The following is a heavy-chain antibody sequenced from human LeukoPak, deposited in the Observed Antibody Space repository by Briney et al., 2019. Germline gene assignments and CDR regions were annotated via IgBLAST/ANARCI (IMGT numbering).Heavy chain of an antibody. CDR2: ISSSSSYI. Sequence: GGSLRLSCAASGFTFSSYSMNWVRQAPGKGLEWVSSISSSSSYIYYADSVKGRFTISRDNAKNSLYLQMNSLRAEDTAVYYCASTSTYYDFWSGYYAPTGTFGYWGQGTLVTVSS. J-gene: IGHJ4*02. CDR1: GFTFSSYS. V-gene: IGHV3-21*01. CDR3: ASTSTYYDFWSGYYAPTGTFGY. D-gene: IGHD3-3*01.